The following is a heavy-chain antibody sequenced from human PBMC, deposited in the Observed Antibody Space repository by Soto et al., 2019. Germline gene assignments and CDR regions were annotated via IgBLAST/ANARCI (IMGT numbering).Heavy chain of an antibody. D-gene: IGHD2-8*01. CDR3: ARDPRRGDCTNGVCYGQPSY. CDR2: ISSSSSYI. Sequence: GGSLRLSCAASGFTFSSYSMNWVRQAPGKGLEWVSSISSSSSYIYYADSVKGRFTISRDNAKNSLYLQMNSLRAEDTAVYYCARDPRRGDCTNGVCYGQPSYWGQGTLVTVSS. CDR1: GFTFSSYS. J-gene: IGHJ4*02. V-gene: IGHV3-21*01.